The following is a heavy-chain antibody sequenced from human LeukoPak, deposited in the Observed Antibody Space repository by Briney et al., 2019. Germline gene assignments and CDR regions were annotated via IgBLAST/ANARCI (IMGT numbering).Heavy chain of an antibody. CDR2: IDPTDSYT. V-gene: IGHV5-10-1*01. CDR1: GYSFTNYW. Sequence: GESLRISCKGSGYSFTNYWINLVRQKPGKGLEWMGTIDPTDSYTNYSPSFQGHVTISVDKSISTAYLQWSSLKASDTAMYYCARLPGIAVAGTSYYFDDWGQGTLVTVSS. D-gene: IGHD6-19*01. J-gene: IGHJ4*02. CDR3: ARLPGIAVAGTSYYFDD.